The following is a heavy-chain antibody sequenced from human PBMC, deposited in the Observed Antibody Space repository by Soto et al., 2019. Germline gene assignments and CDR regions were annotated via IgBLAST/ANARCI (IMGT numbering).Heavy chain of an antibody. Sequence: QVQMVQSGAEVKKPGASVKVTCKASGYTFTSYYVHWMRQAPGQGLEWMGIINPSGGSTSYAQKFQGRVTTTGDTSTNTVYMELSSLRSEDTAVYYCARALPRIATSREGDYWGQGTLVTVSS. CDR3: ARALPRIATSREGDY. CDR2: INPSGGST. V-gene: IGHV1-46*01. CDR1: GYTFTSYY. J-gene: IGHJ4*02. D-gene: IGHD6-13*01.